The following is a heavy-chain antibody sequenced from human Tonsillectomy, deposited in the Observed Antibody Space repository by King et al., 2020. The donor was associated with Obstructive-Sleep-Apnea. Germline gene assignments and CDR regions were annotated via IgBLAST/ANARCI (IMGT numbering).Heavy chain of an antibody. V-gene: IGHV3-74*01. Sequence: VQLVESGGGLVQPGGSLRLSCAASGFTFSSYWMHWVRQAPGKGLVWGSRIHSDGSSTSYADSVKGRFTISRDNAKNTLYLQMNSLRAEDTAVYYCARDLEVLIPYGMDVWGQGTTVTVSS. D-gene: IGHD3-16*01. CDR3: ARDLEVLIPYGMDV. CDR1: GFTFSSYW. CDR2: IHSDGSST. J-gene: IGHJ6*02.